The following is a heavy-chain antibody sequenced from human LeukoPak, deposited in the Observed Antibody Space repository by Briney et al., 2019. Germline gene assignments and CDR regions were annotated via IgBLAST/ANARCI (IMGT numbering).Heavy chain of an antibody. CDR1: GGSFSGYY. V-gene: IGHV4-34*01. CDR2: INHSGST. D-gene: IGHD3-3*01. CDR3: ARVPHYDFWSGPPFYYMDV. J-gene: IGHJ6*03. Sequence: SETLSLTCAVYGGSFSGYYWSWIRQPPGKGLEWIGGINHSGSTNYNPSLKSRVTISVDTSKNQFSLKLSSVTAADTAVYYCARVPHYDFWSGPPFYYMDVWGKGTTVTVSS.